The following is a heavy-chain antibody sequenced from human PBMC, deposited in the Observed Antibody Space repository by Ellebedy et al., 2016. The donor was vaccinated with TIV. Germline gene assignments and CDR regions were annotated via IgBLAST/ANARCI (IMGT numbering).Heavy chain of an antibody. J-gene: IGHJ4*02. Sequence: GGSLRLXXAASGLIVSDNYMNWIRQPPGKGLEWVSVLQRGGTAYYADSVKGRFTISRDDSKNTLYLQMDSLRAEDTAVYYCARDFDYGSGYFDYWGQGTLATVSS. CDR2: LQRGGTA. CDR1: GLIVSDNY. V-gene: IGHV3-53*01. D-gene: IGHD3-10*01. CDR3: ARDFDYGSGYFDY.